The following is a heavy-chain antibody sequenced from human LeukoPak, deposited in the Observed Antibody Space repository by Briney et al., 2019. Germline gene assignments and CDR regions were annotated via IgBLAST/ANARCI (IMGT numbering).Heavy chain of an antibody. Sequence: ASVKVSCKASGYTFTTYGISGVRQAPGQGLEWMGWISTYNGNTHYAQKFQGTVTMTTDTSTSTAYMELRSLRSDDTAVYYCAREDYSKKAFDIWGQGTMVTVSS. CDR1: GYTFTTYG. D-gene: IGHD4-11*01. V-gene: IGHV1-18*01. J-gene: IGHJ3*02. CDR2: ISTYNGNT. CDR3: AREDYSKKAFDI.